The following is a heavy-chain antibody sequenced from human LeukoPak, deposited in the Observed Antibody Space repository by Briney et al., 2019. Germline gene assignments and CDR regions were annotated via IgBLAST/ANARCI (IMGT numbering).Heavy chain of an antibody. J-gene: IGHJ4*02. CDR1: GFTFSSYS. D-gene: IGHD2/OR15-2a*01. Sequence: PGGSLRLSCAASGFTFSSYSMSWVRQAPGKGLEWVANIKQDGSEKYYVDSVKGRFTISRDNAKNSLYLQMNSLRAEDTAVYYCAREVRTTRRTFHFDYWGQGTLVTVSS. CDR3: AREVRTTRRTFHFDY. V-gene: IGHV3-7*04. CDR2: IKQDGSEK.